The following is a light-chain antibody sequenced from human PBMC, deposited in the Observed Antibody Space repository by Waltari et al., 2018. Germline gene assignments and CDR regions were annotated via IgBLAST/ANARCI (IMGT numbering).Light chain of an antibody. CDR1: SSNIGSNP. Sequence: QSVLTQPPSASGTPGLRVPLSCSGSSSNIGSNPVNSYQQLPGTAPNLLIYSNNQRPSGVPDRFSGSKSGTSASLAISGLQSEDEADYYCATWDDSLNAAVFGGGTQLSVL. V-gene: IGLV1-44*01. CDR3: ATWDDSLNAAV. J-gene: IGLJ7*01. CDR2: SNN.